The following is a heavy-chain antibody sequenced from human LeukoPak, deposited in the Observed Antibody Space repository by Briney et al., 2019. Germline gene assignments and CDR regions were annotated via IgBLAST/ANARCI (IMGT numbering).Heavy chain of an antibody. CDR3: ARARSLGIAAAGTVWWGFTPTKYYMDV. V-gene: IGHV1-8*01. CDR1: GYTFTSYD. CDR2: MNPNRGNT. J-gene: IGHJ6*03. D-gene: IGHD6-13*01. Sequence: SVKVSCKASGYTFTSYDINWVRQATGQGLEWMGWMNPNRGNTGYAQKFQGKVSMTGHTSISTAYMELRSLRYEDTAVYYCARARSLGIAAAGTVWWGFTPTKYYMDVWGKGTTVTVSS.